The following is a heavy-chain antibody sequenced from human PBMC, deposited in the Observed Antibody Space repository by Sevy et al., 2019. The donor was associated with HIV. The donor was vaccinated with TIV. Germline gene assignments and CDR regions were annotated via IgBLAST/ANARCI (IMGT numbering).Heavy chain of an antibody. CDR3: AREGCTKPQDY. Sequence: GGSLRLSCAASGFDFSIYSMSWVRQAPGKGLEWVSTFSFGCGKINYADSVKGRFTISRDNSKSSVYLQMNNMTVYDTAVYYCAREGCTKPQDYWGQGTLVTVSS. CDR2: FSFGCGKI. D-gene: IGHD2-8*01. V-gene: IGHV3-23*01. J-gene: IGHJ4*02. CDR1: GFDFSIYS.